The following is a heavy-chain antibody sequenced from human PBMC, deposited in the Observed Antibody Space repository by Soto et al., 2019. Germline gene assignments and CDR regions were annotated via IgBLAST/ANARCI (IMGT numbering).Heavy chain of an antibody. CDR1: GGTFSSYT. J-gene: IGHJ5*02. Sequence: QVQLVQSGAEVKKPGSSVKVSCKASGGTFSSYTISWVRQAPGQGLEWMGRIIPILGIANYAQKIQGRVTITADKSTSTAYMELSSLRSEDTAVYYCAREPGDIVVVPAAPWGQGTLVTVSS. V-gene: IGHV1-69*08. CDR3: AREPGDIVVVPAAP. CDR2: IIPILGIA. D-gene: IGHD2-2*01.